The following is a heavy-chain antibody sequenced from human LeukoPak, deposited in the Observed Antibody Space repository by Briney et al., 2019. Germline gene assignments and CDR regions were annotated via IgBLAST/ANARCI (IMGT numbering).Heavy chain of an antibody. V-gene: IGHV3-23*01. CDR3: AKDDFVVVALFDY. CDR2: VGGTGDAT. J-gene: IGHJ4*02. Sequence: GGSLRLSCAASGFTFNTCAMSWVRQAPGKGLEWVSTVGGTGDATYYADSVKGRFTISRDNSKNTLSLQMNSLRAEDTAVYYCAKDDFVVVALFDYWGQGTLVTVSS. D-gene: IGHD2-15*01. CDR1: GFTFNTCA.